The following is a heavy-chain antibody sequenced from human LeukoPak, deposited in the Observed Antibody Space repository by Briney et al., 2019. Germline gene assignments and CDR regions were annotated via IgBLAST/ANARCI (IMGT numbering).Heavy chain of an antibody. V-gene: IGHV4-4*09. D-gene: IGHD2-15*01. CDR1: GGSMTGYY. CDR3: ARRVAATGMVDS. CDR2: IYSGGST. Sequence: SETLSLTCTVSGGSMTGYYWRWIRQPPGKGLEWIGNIYSGGSTKYNPSLESRVSISVDTSKRQFSLDLSSVTAADTAVYYCARRVAATGMVDSRGQGTLVTVSS. J-gene: IGHJ4*02.